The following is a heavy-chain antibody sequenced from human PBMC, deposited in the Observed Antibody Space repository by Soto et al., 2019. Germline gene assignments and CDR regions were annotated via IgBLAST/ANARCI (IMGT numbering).Heavy chain of an antibody. CDR3: ARDHDAFDI. CDR1: GFTFSDYY. CDR2: LSASGTTI. Sequence: GGSLRLSCAASGFTFSDYYMSWIRQAPGKGLEWLSYLSASGTTIYYADSVKGRFTISRDNAKNSLYLQMNSLRAEDTAVYYCARDHDAFDIWGQGTMVTVSS. J-gene: IGHJ3*02. V-gene: IGHV3-11*01.